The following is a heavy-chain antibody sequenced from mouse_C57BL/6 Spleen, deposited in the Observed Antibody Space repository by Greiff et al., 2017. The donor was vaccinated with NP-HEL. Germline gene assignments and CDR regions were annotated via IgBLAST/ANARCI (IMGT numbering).Heavy chain of an antibody. CDR3: ARSVTEPYYFDY. J-gene: IGHJ2*01. CDR1: GFTFSDYG. V-gene: IGHV5-17*01. D-gene: IGHD2-1*01. Sequence: EVMLVESGGGLVKPGGSLKLSCAASGFTFSDYGMHWVRQAPEKGLEWVAYISSGSSTIYYADTVKGRFTISRDNAKNTLFLQMTSLRSEDTAMYYFARSVTEPYYFDYWGQGTTLTVSS. CDR2: ISSGSSTI.